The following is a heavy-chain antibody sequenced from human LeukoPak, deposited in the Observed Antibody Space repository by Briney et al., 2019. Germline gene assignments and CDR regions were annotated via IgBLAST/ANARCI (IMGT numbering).Heavy chain of an antibody. D-gene: IGHD6-19*01. V-gene: IGHV4-4*07. CDR2: ICTSGST. CDR3: ARDVRSGWYAYFDY. CDR1: GGSICSYY. J-gene: IGHJ4*02. Sequence: SETLSLTCTVSGGSICSYYWSWLRQPAGKGLEWVERICTSGSTNYNPSLKSRVTMSVDTSKNQFSLKLSSVTAADTAVYYCARDVRSGWYAYFDYWGQGTLVTVSS.